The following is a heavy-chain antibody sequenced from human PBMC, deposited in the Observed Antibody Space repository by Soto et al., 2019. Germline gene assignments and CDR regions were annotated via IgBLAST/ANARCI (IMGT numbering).Heavy chain of an antibody. Sequence: QVKLQESGPGLVKPSETLSLTCNVSGGSIGTYYWSWIRQPAGKGLEWIGRVYTSGSANYNSSLEIRVTMSVHASKTQFALILSSVNAADTAVYYCARIGRTEGAITLGAFDIWGQGTMVTVSS. D-gene: IGHD1-26*01. V-gene: IGHV4-4*07. CDR1: GGSIGTYY. CDR3: ARIGRTEGAITLGAFDI. CDR2: VYTSGSA. J-gene: IGHJ3*02.